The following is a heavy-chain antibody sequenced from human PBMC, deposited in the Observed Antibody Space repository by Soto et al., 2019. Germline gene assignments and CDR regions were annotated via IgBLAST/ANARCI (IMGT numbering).Heavy chain of an antibody. Sequence: ASVKVSCKASGGTFSSYAISWVRQAPGQGLEWMGGIIPIFGTANYAQKFQGRVTITADESTSTAYMELSSLRSEDTAVYYCARDSSLTGTTDYWGQGTLVTVS. CDR3: ARDSSLTGTTDY. CDR2: IIPIFGTA. D-gene: IGHD1-7*01. CDR1: GGTFSSYA. V-gene: IGHV1-69*13. J-gene: IGHJ4*02.